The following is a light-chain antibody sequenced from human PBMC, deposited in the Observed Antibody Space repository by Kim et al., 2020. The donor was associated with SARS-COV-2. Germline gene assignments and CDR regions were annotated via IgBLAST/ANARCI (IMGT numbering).Light chain of an antibody. CDR2: AAS. CDR1: QSITTY. CDR3: QQTYSAPPT. V-gene: IGKV1-39*01. J-gene: IGKJ1*01. Sequence: DIQMTQSPSSLSASVGDRVTITCRASQSITTYLNWYQQKPGKAPELLIYAASNLQSGVPSRFSGSGYGTDFTLTISSLQPEDFATYYCQQTYSAPPTFGHGTKVDIK.